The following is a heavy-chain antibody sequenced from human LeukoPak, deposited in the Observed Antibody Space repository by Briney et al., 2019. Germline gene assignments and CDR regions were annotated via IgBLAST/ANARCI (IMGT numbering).Heavy chain of an antibody. J-gene: IGHJ3*01. CDR1: GGSISSYY. CDR2: IYYSGST. Sequence: SETLSLTCTVSGGSISSYYWSWIRQPPGKGLEWIGYIYYSGSTNYNPSLKSRVTLSVDTSKNQFSLKLNSVDAADRAMYYCARRGVNQLRYRALDVWGLGTMVTVSS. D-gene: IGHD2-2*02. CDR3: ARRGVNQLRYRALDV. V-gene: IGHV4-59*12.